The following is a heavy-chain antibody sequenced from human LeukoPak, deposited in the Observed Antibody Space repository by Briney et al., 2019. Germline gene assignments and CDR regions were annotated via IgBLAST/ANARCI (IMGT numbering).Heavy chain of an antibody. V-gene: IGHV3-23*01. Sequence: PGGSLRLSCVASGFNFKAYAMSWVRQAPGNGLEWVSTLTDTGGNTYYADSVKGRFTISRDNSRNMLYLQMNSLRAEDTAVYYCAKYFWSKKVFDYWGQGTLVTVSS. CDR2: LTDTGGNT. CDR3: AKYFWSKKVFDY. J-gene: IGHJ4*02. CDR1: GFNFKAYA. D-gene: IGHD2-8*02.